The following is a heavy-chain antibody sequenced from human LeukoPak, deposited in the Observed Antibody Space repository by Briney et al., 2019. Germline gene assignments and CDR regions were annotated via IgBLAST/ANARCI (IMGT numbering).Heavy chain of an antibody. D-gene: IGHD1-26*01. J-gene: IGHJ4*02. CDR2: ISYDGSNK. V-gene: IGHV3-30-3*01. CDR1: GFTFSSYA. CDR3: ARDYSGSYYPYFDY. Sequence: GGSLRLSCAASGFTFSSYAMHGVRQAPGKGLEGVAVISYDGSNKYYADSVKGRFTISRDNSKNTLYLQMNSLRAEDTAVYYCARDYSGSYYPYFDYWGQGTLVTVSS.